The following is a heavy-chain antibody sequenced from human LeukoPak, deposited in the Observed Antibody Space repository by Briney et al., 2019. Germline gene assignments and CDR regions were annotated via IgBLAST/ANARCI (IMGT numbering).Heavy chain of an antibody. CDR1: GFTFSSYA. CDR3: AKDLTTLYSSGSSDY. Sequence: GRSLRLSCAASGFTFSSYAMHWVRQAPGKGLEWVAVISYDGSNKYYADSVKGRFTISRDNSKNTLYLQMNSLRAEDTAVYYCAKDLTTLYSSGSSDYWGQGTLVTVSS. V-gene: IGHV3-30-3*01. CDR2: ISYDGSNK. J-gene: IGHJ4*02. D-gene: IGHD6-19*01.